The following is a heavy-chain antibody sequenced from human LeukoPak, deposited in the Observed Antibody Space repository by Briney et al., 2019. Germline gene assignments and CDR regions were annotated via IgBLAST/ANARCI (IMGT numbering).Heavy chain of an antibody. D-gene: IGHD3-10*01. CDR1: GYTFTGYY. Sequence: ASVKVSCKASGYTFTGYYMHWVRQAPGQGLEWMGWINPNSGGTDYAQKFQGWVTMTWDTSISTAYMELSRLRSDDTAVYYCVRDGEGVAISVNYWFDPWGQGTLVTVSS. CDR2: INPNSGGT. CDR3: VRDGEGVAISVNYWFDP. V-gene: IGHV1-2*04. J-gene: IGHJ5*02.